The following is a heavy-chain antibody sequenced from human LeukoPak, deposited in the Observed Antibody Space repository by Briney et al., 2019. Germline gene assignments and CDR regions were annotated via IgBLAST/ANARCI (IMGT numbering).Heavy chain of an antibody. D-gene: IGHD3-16*01. J-gene: IGHJ4*02. Sequence: GGSLRLSCAASGFTFSTYSMNWVRQAPGKGLEWVSFISSSSSYIYYADSVKGRFTISRDNAKNSLYLHMNSLRAEDTAVYYCASVRRGGLGAGGDSLDYRGQGTLVTVSS. V-gene: IGHV3-21*01. CDR2: ISSSSSYI. CDR1: GFTFSTYS. CDR3: ASVRRGGLGAGGDSLDY.